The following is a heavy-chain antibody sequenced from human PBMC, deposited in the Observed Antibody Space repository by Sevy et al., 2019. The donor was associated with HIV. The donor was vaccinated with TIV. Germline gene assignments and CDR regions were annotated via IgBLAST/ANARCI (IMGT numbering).Heavy chain of an antibody. CDR1: GFTFSNYW. D-gene: IGHD3-22*01. V-gene: IGHV3-74*01. Sequence: GGSLRLSCAASGFTFSNYWMHWARQAPGKGLVWVSRINSDGSSTRYADFVKGRFTISRDNAKNTLYLQMNSLRAEDTALYYCARGGSYYYDSSGTDALDIWGQGTMVTVSS. CDR3: ARGGSYYYDSSGTDALDI. J-gene: IGHJ3*02. CDR2: INSDGSST.